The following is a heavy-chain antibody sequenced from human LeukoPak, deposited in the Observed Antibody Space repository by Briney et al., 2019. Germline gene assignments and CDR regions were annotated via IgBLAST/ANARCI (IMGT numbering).Heavy chain of an antibody. Sequence: SETLSLTCTVSGGSIGSYYWSWIRQPAGKGLEWIGRIYTSGSTNYNPSLKSRVTISVDKSKNQFSLKLSSVTAADTAVYYCARSTYCSSTSCFEGWYFDLWGRGTLVTVSS. CDR3: ARSTYCSSTSCFEGWYFDL. J-gene: IGHJ2*01. CDR1: GGSIGSYY. CDR2: IYTSGST. V-gene: IGHV4-4*07. D-gene: IGHD2-2*01.